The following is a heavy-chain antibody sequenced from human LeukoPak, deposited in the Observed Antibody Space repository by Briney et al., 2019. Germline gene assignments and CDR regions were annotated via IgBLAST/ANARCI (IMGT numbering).Heavy chain of an antibody. Sequence: GSLRLSCAASGFTFSNYGRNWVRQAPGKGLEWVSAISNDATATFYADSVKGRFTVSRDNSKNTLYLQMNSLRAEDTALYYCAKTSGSYYVYWGQGILVTVSS. D-gene: IGHD3-10*01. CDR2: ISNDATAT. CDR1: GFTFSNYG. J-gene: IGHJ4*02. V-gene: IGHV3-23*01. CDR3: AKTSGSYYVY.